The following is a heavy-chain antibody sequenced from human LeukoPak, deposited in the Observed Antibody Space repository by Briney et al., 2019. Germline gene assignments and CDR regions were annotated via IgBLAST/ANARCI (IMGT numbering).Heavy chain of an antibody. D-gene: IGHD4-11*01. CDR2: INPNTGRT. CDR3: ARGEDSAN. CDR1: GDTFTSYY. J-gene: IGHJ4*02. Sequence: GASXKVSCKASGDTFTSYYMHWVRQAPGQGLEWRGRINPNTGRTNYAQRFQGRVTLTRDNYIDTAYMELKSLRSDDTAMYYCARGEDSANWGQGTLVIVSS. V-gene: IGHV1-2*06.